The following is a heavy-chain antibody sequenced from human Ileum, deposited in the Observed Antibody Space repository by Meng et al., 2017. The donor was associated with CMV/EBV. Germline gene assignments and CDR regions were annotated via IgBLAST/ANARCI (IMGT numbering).Heavy chain of an antibody. CDR2: VPISGSA. CDR1: GGCISGYD. D-gene: IGHD1/OR15-1a*01. CDR3: VKDRSNTWNKDWFDP. Sequence: QFEASGRGLAKLAATLSLTCTVSGGCISGYDWSWIRKSAGQGLEWIGRVPISGSAEYNPSLQMRVTMSGDMYKTQFSLKLTSLNAADTAVYYCVKDRSNTWNKDWFDPWDQGTLVTVSS. V-gene: IGHV4-4*07. J-gene: IGHJ5*02.